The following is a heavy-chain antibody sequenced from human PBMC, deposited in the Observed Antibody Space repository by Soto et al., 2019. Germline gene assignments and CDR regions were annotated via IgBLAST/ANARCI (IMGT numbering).Heavy chain of an antibody. CDR3: ARVKGAMVRGVPDY. Sequence: ASVKVSCKASGYTFTSYGISWVRQAPGQGLEWMGWISAYNGNTNYAQKLQGRVTMTTDTSTSTAYMELRSPRSDDTAVYYCARVKGAMVRGVPDYWGQGTLVTVSS. J-gene: IGHJ4*02. CDR1: GYTFTSYG. D-gene: IGHD3-10*01. CDR2: ISAYNGNT. V-gene: IGHV1-18*04.